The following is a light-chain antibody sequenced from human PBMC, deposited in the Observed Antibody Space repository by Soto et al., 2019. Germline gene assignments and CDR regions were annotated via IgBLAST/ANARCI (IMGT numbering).Light chain of an antibody. CDR2: DAS. V-gene: IGKV1-5*01. J-gene: IGKJ4*01. CDR1: QTINTW. CDR3: EQYHYYSPDCFT. Sequence: DIQMTQSPSTLSASVGERVTITCRASQTINTWLAWYQHKPGKAPKLLLYDASTLQTVDPSRFSGYSSGTEFALTTGSLQPEDMATYFCEQYHYYSPDCFTFGGGTKVEL.